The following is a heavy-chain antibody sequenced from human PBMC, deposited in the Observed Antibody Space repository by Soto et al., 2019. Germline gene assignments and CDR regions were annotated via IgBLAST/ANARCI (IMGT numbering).Heavy chain of an antibody. D-gene: IGHD6-19*01. CDR2: IYHSGST. CDR1: GGSISSGGYS. V-gene: IGHV4-30-2*02. CDR3: ATPEVAVAGTGAFDI. Sequence: PSETLSLTCAVSGGSISSGGYSWSWIRQPPGKGLEWIGYIYHSGSTYYNPSLKSRVTISVDTSKNQFSLKLSSVTAADTAVYYCATPEVAVAGTGAFDIWGQGTMVTVSS. J-gene: IGHJ3*02.